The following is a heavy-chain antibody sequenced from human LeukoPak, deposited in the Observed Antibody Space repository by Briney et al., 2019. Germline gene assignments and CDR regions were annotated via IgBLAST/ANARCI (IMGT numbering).Heavy chain of an antibody. J-gene: IGHJ4*02. Sequence: GGSLRLSCAASGFTLSDHFMDWVRQAPGKGLEWVGRTRNKANSYTTEYAASVKGRFTISRDDSKNSLYLQMSSLKTEDTAVYYCVRDGLLGELHLFDYWGQGTLVTVSS. CDR3: VRDGLLGELHLFDY. V-gene: IGHV3-72*01. CDR1: GFTLSDHF. D-gene: IGHD3-16*01. CDR2: TRNKANSYTT.